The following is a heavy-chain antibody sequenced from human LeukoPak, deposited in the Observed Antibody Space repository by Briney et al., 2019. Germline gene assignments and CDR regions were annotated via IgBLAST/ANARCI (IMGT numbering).Heavy chain of an antibody. V-gene: IGHV3-21*01. Sequence: GGSLRLSCAASGFTFSSCSMNWVRQAPGKGLEWVSSISSSSSYIYYADSVKGRFTISRDNAKSSLYLQMNSLRAEDTAVYYCARDVGLYYYGSGSSDYWGQGTLVTVSS. J-gene: IGHJ4*02. CDR1: GFTFSSCS. D-gene: IGHD3-10*01. CDR2: ISSSSSYI. CDR3: ARDVGLYYYGSGSSDY.